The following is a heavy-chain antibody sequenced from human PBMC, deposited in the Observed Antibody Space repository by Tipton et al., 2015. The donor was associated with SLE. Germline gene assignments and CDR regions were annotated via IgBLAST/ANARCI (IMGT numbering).Heavy chain of an antibody. CDR1: GASISSYY. D-gene: IGHD3-3*01. CDR2: IYYSGST. CDR3: AREEENDFWSGGDAFDI. J-gene: IGHJ3*02. V-gene: IGHV4-59*12. Sequence: TLSLTCTVSGASISSYYWSWIRQPPGKGLEWIGYIYYSGSTIHNPSLKSRVTMSVDTSKNQFSLKLSSVTAADTAVYYCAREEENDFWSGGDAFDIWGQGTMVTVSS.